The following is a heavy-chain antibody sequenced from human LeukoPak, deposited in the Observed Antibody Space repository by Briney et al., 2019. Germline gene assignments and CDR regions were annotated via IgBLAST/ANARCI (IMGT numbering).Heavy chain of an antibody. D-gene: IGHD1-26*01. V-gene: IGHV3-20*04. J-gene: IGHJ5*02. Sequence: GGSPRLSCAASGFTFDHYGMSWVRQAPGKGLEWVSGINWSGGSTGYADSVKGRFTISRDNAKSFLYLQMNSLRVEDTALYYCARGAPRGSQGWFDPWGQGTLVTVSS. CDR1: GFTFDHYG. CDR3: ARGAPRGSQGWFDP. CDR2: INWSGGST.